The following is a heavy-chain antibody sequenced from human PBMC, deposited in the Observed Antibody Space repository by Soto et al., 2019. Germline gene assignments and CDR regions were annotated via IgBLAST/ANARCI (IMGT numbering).Heavy chain of an antibody. J-gene: IGHJ3*02. D-gene: IGHD2-15*01. V-gene: IGHV3-9*01. CDR3: AKDMGSDDAFDI. CDR2: ISWNSGSI. CDR1: GFTFDDYA. Sequence: EVQLVESGGGLVQPCRSLRLSRAASGFTFDDYAMHWVRQAPGKGLEWVSGISWNSGSIGYADSVKGRFTISRDNAKNSLYLQMNSLRAEDTALYYCAKDMGSDDAFDIWGQGTMVTVSS.